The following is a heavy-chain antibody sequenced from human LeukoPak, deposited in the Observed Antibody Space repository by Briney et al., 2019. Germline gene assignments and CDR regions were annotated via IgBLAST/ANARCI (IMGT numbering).Heavy chain of an antibody. Sequence: PGGSLRLSCAASGFTFSSYNMNWVRQAPGKGLEWVSSISSSSSYIYYADSVKGRFTISRDNAKNSLYLQMNSLRAEDTAVYYCARDLSSYDAFDIWGQGTMVTVSS. J-gene: IGHJ3*02. CDR3: ARDLSSYDAFDI. CDR1: GFTFSSYN. V-gene: IGHV3-21*01. CDR2: ISSSSSYI.